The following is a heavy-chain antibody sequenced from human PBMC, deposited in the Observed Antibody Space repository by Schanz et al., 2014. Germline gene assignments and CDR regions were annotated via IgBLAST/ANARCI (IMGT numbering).Heavy chain of an antibody. Sequence: QVQLVQSGAEVKKPGSSVKVFCKASGGTFSSSTLTWVRQAPGQGLEWMGRIIPILDKTNYAQKFQGRVTMTADKSTSTVYMEVSGLRSEDTAVYYCAKVDRTRYYAMDVWGQGTTVTVSS. CDR2: IIPILDKT. D-gene: IGHD3-9*01. CDR3: AKVDRTRYYAMDV. V-gene: IGHV1-69*08. CDR1: GGTFSSST. J-gene: IGHJ6*02.